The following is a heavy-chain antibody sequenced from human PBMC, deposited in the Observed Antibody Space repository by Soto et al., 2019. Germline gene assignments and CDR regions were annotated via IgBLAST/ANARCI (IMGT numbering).Heavy chain of an antibody. V-gene: IGHV3-23*01. CDR2: FTSPGVT. CDR1: GFTIINYA. J-gene: IGHJ4*02. D-gene: IGHD1-26*01. CDR3: AKRKARTGSYFD. Sequence: EVQLLESGGGLVQPGGSLRLSCEASGFTIINYAMTWLRQAPGQGLEWVSTFTSPGVTYYADSVKGRFTISRDTSKNTLFLQMNSLRAEDTAVYYCAKRKARTGSYFDWGQGTLVTVSP.